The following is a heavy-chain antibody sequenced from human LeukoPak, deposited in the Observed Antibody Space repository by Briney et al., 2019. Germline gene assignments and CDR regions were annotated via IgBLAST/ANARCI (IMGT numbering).Heavy chain of an antibody. J-gene: IGHJ3*02. CDR3: AKEGYYDSSGYSEDAFDI. CDR2: ISGSGGST. D-gene: IGHD3-22*01. V-gene: IGHV3-23*01. CDR1: GLTFSSYA. Sequence: GGSLRLSCAASGLTFSSYAMSWVRQAPGKGLGWVSAISGSGGSTYYADSVKGRFTISRDNSKNTLYLQMNSLRAEDTAVYYGAKEGYYDSSGYSEDAFDIWGQGTMVSVSS.